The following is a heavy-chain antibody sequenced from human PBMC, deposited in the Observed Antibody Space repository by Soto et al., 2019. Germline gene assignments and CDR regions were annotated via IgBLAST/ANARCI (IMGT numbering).Heavy chain of an antibody. CDR3: AKPIGHSSGSHAFHI. Sequence: GGSLRLSCAASGFTFSSYAMHWVRQAPGKGLEWVAVISYDGSNKYYADSVKGRFTISRDNSKNTLYLQMNSLRAEDTAVYYCAKPIGHSSGSHAFHIWGQATMVTVSS. CDR1: GFTFSSYA. CDR2: ISYDGSNK. V-gene: IGHV3-30-3*02. D-gene: IGHD6-19*01. J-gene: IGHJ3*02.